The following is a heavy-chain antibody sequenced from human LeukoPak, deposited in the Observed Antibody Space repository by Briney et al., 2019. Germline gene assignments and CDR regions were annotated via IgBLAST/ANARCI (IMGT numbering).Heavy chain of an antibody. CDR3: VSFYETY. J-gene: IGHJ4*02. D-gene: IGHD2/OR15-2a*01. CDR2: INSDGSWT. Sequence: GGSLRLSCAASGNYWMHWVRQAPGKGLVWVSHINSDGSWTSYADSVKGRFTISKDNAKNTVYLQMNNLRAEDTAVYYCVSFYETYWGRGTLVTVTS. CDR1: GNYW. V-gene: IGHV3-74*01.